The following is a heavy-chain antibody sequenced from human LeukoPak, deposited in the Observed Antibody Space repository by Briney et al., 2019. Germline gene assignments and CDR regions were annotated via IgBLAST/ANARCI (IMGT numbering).Heavy chain of an antibody. CDR3: ARRPSGYYFDY. CDR1: GFTFNSFE. D-gene: IGHD3-3*01. Sequence: SGGSLRLSCTASGFTFNSFEMNWVRQAPGKGLEWVSYISGGAGSIYYADSVKGRFTISRDNANSSLFMQMNSLRAEDTAVYYCARRPSGYYFDYWGQGTLVTVSS. J-gene: IGHJ4*02. V-gene: IGHV3-48*03. CDR2: ISGGAGSI.